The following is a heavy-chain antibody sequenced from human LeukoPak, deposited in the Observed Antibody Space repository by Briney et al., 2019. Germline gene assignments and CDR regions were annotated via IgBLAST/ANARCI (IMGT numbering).Heavy chain of an antibody. CDR2: ISASNGDT. Sequence: ASVKVSCKASGYIFVSSGISWLRQAPGQGLEWMGWISASNGDTNYAQNFQGRVSMTTETSTSTAYMELRSLTSDDTAVYYCARGDYYGSGGSFDFWGQGTLVTVSS. D-gene: IGHD3-10*01. J-gene: IGHJ4*02. CDR1: GYIFVSSG. CDR3: ARGDYYGSGGSFDF. V-gene: IGHV1-18*01.